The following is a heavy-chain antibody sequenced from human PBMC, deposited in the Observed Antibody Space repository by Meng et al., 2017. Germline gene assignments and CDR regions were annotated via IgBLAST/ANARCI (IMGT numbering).Heavy chain of an antibody. CDR3: ASGSITMVRGEPYYYYGMDV. J-gene: IGHJ6*02. CDR1: GYTFTSYG. CDR2: ISAYNGNT. Sequence: ASVKVSCKASGYTFTSYGISWVRQAPGQGLEWMGWISAYNGNTDYAQKLQGRVTMTTATSTSTAYMELRSLRSDDTAVYYCASGSITMVRGEPYYYYGMDVWGQGTTVTVSS. D-gene: IGHD3-10*01. V-gene: IGHV1-18*01.